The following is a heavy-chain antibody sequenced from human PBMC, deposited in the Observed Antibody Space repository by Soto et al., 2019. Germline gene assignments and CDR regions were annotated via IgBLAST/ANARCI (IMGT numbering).Heavy chain of an antibody. CDR3: AHRGYGDYPRDNWFDP. CDR2: IYWNDDE. CDR1: GFSLNTGGRG. Sequence: ESGPTLVNPTQALTLTCSFSGFSLNTGGRGVGWIRQPPGKALEWLAVIYWNDDERFSPSLKSRLTITKDTSKNQVVLTMTNMDPVDTATYYCAHRGYGDYPRDNWFDPWGQGILVTVSS. V-gene: IGHV2-5*01. D-gene: IGHD4-17*01. J-gene: IGHJ5*02.